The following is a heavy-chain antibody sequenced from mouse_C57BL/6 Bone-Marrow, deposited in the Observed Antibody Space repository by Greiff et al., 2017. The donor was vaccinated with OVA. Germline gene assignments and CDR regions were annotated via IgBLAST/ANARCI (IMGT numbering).Heavy chain of an antibody. D-gene: IGHD6-1*01. V-gene: IGHV5-6*01. CDR3: ARHGLLLAY. CDR2: ISSGGSYT. CDR1: GFTFSSYG. Sequence: EVKLMESGGDLVKPGGSLKLSCAASGFTFSSYGMSWVRQTPDKRLEWVATISSGGSYTYYPDSVKGRFTISRDNAKNTLYLQMSSLKSEDTAMYYCARHGLLLAYWGQGTLVTVSA. J-gene: IGHJ3*01.